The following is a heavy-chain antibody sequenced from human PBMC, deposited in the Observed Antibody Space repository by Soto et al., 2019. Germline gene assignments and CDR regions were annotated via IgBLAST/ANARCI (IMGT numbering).Heavy chain of an antibody. V-gene: IGHV4-59*01. J-gene: IGHJ5*02. CDR3: ARLGGYYQSLDI. CDR2: IYYSGST. D-gene: IGHD3-22*01. CDR1: GGSIRRSY. Sequence: XXTLSLRYTGCGGSIRRSYFSWIPQPPGKGLEWIGYIYYSGSTNYNPSPKSRVTISVDTSKNQFSLKLSSLTAADTAFYYCARLGGYYQSLDIWGQGTLVTVSS.